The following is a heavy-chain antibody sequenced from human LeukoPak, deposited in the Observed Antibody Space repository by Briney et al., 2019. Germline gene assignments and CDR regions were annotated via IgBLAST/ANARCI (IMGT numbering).Heavy chain of an antibody. J-gene: IGHJ3*02. CDR1: GGSISSYY. CDR3: ASLDYDFWFRDAFDI. Sequence: SETLSLTCTVSGGSISSYYWSWIRQPAGKGLEWIGRIYTSASTNYNPSLKSRVTMSVDTSKNQFSLKLSSVTAADTAVYYCASLDYDFWFRDAFDIWGQGTMVTVSS. V-gene: IGHV4-4*07. D-gene: IGHD3-3*01. CDR2: IYTSAST.